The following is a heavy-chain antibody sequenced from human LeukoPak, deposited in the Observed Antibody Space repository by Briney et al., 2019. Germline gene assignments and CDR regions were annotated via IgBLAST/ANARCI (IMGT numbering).Heavy chain of an antibody. CDR3: AKDSGRDYGIDY. J-gene: IGHJ4*02. Sequence: PGRSLRLSCAASGFTFSSYGMHWVRQAPGKGLEWVAVISYDGSNKYYADSVKGRFTISRDNSKNTLYLQMNSLRAEDTAVYYCAKDSGRDYGIDYWGQGTLVAVSS. CDR1: GFTFSSYG. CDR2: ISYDGSNK. D-gene: IGHD4-17*01. V-gene: IGHV3-30*18.